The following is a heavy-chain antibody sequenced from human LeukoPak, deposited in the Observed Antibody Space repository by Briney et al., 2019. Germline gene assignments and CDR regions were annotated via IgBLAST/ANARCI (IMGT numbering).Heavy chain of an antibody. CDR2: IYHSGST. J-gene: IGHJ4*02. V-gene: IGHV4-38-2*02. Sequence: SETLSLTCTVSGDSISSYYWSWIRQPPGKGLEWIGSIYHSGSTYYNPSLESRVTISVDTSKNQFSLKLSSVTAADTAVYYCARESTVAGKTLFDYWGQGTLVTVSS. CDR3: ARESTVAGKTLFDY. CDR1: GDSISSYY. D-gene: IGHD6-19*01.